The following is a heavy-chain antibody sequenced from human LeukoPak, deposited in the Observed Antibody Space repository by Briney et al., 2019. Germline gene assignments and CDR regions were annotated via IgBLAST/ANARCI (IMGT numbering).Heavy chain of an antibody. D-gene: IGHD5-18*01. J-gene: IGHJ4*02. CDR3: ARVVDTAMVTGNFDY. CDR1: GYTFTGYY. V-gene: IGHV1-2*02. Sequence: GASVKVSCKASGYTFTGYYMHWVRQAPGQGLEWMGWINPNSGGTNYAQKFQGRVTMTRDTSISTAYMELSRLRSDDTAVYYCARVVDTAMVTGNFDYWGQGTLVTVSS. CDR2: INPNSGGT.